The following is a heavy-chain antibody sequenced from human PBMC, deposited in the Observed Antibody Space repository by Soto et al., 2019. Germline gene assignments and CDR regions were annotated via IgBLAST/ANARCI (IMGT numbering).Heavy chain of an antibody. CDR2: ISYDGSNK. V-gene: IGHV3-30*18. CDR1: GFTFSSYG. D-gene: IGHD6-13*01. CDR3: AKGDAGSWYIPDYYYYYGMDV. J-gene: IGHJ6*02. Sequence: SLRLSCAASGFTFSSYGMHWVRQAPGKGLEWVAVISYDGSNKYYADSVKGRFTISRDNSKNTLYLQMNSPRAEDTAVYYCAKGDAGSWYIPDYYYYYGMDVWGQGTTVTVYS.